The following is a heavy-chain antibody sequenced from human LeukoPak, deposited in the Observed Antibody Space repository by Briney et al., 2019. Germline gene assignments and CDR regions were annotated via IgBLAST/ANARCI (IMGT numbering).Heavy chain of an antibody. Sequence: GGSLRLSCAASGFTFSSYAMSWVRQAPGKGLEWVANIKQDGSEKYYVDSVKGRFTISRDNAKNSLYLQMNSLRAEDTAVYYCARESYDSLDYWGQGTLVTVSS. CDR3: ARESYDSLDY. V-gene: IGHV3-7*01. CDR2: IKQDGSEK. J-gene: IGHJ4*02. D-gene: IGHD3-22*01. CDR1: GFTFSSYA.